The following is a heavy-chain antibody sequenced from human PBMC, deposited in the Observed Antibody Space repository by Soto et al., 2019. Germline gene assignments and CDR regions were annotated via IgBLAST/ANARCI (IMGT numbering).Heavy chain of an antibody. Sequence: EVQLVESGGGLVQPGGSLGLSCAASGFTFSSYWMHWVRQAPGKGLVWVSRINSDGSSTSYADSVKGRFTISRDNAKNTLYLQMNSLRAEDTAVYYCARPAMVRVGAFDIWGQGTMVTVSS. D-gene: IGHD5-18*01. J-gene: IGHJ3*02. CDR2: INSDGSST. V-gene: IGHV3-74*01. CDR1: GFTFSSYW. CDR3: ARPAMVRVGAFDI.